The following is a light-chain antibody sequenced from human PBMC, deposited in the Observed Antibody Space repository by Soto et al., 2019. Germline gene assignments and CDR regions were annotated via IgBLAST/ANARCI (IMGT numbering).Light chain of an antibody. Sequence: QSVLTQPASVSGSPEHSITISCTGTGSDVGGYDYVSWYQHHPGKAPKVIIYEVTNRPSGVSNRFSGSKSGNTASLTISGLLAEDEADYYCSSYTSSSTYVFGTGTKVTVL. V-gene: IGLV2-14*01. CDR1: GSDVGGYDY. CDR2: EVT. J-gene: IGLJ1*01. CDR3: SSYTSSSTYV.